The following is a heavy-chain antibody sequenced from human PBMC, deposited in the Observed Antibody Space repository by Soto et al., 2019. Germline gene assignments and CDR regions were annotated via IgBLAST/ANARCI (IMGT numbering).Heavy chain of an antibody. CDR3: ARLGIGWEFPFDY. D-gene: IGHD1-26*01. J-gene: IGHJ4*02. CDR1: GGSGSNDAYY. CDR2: IYHSGST. V-gene: IGHV4-61*08. Sequence: QVQLQESGPGLVKPSETLSLTCIVSGGSGSNDAYYWSWIRQPPVKGLEWIGYIYHSGSTYYNPSLKSRVTISADTSANQFSLKVSSVTAADTAVYYCARLGIGWEFPFDYWGQGTLVNVSS.